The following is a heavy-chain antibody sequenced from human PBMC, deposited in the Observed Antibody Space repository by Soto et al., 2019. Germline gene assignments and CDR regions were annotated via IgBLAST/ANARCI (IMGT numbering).Heavy chain of an antibody. CDR3: ARGGVDVEATSAFDY. CDR2: INPILGTP. CDR1: GATYSTSA. D-gene: IGHD2-2*03. V-gene: IGHV1-69*01. J-gene: IGHJ4*02. Sequence: QVQLVQSGAEVKKPGSSVKVSCKASGATYSTSAISWVRQAPGQGLEWMGGINPILGTPDYAHKVQGRVTITADESTSTVYMELGSLRSEDTALYFCARGGVDVEATSAFDYWGQGTLVTVSS.